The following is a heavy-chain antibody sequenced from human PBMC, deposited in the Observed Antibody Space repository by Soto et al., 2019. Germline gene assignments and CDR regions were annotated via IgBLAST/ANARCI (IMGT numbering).Heavy chain of an antibody. D-gene: IGHD6-19*01. CDR3: ARERGSGWTFDY. CDR2: ISSSSTI. CDR1: GFTFSTYS. V-gene: IGHV3-48*01. J-gene: IGHJ4*02. Sequence: EVQLVESGGDLVQPGGSLRLSCAASGFTFSTYSMNWVRQAPGKGLEWVSSISSSSTIYYADSVKGRFTISRDNVHNSLYLQMHSMRAGDTAVYYCARERGSGWTFDYWGQGTLVTVSS.